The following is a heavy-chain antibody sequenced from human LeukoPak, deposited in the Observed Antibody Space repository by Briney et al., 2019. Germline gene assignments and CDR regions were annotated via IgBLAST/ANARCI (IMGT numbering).Heavy chain of an antibody. CDR2: ISSGTSYI. Sequence: GGSLRLSCAASGFTFNTYTMNWVRQAPGKGLEWVSSISSGTSYIYYADSVKGRFTISRDNAKNSLYLQMNSLRAEDTAVYYCARGTYCSGGSCYSPDAFDIWGQGTMVTVSS. CDR1: GFTFNTYT. J-gene: IGHJ3*02. V-gene: IGHV3-21*01. D-gene: IGHD2-15*01. CDR3: ARGTYCSGGSCYSPDAFDI.